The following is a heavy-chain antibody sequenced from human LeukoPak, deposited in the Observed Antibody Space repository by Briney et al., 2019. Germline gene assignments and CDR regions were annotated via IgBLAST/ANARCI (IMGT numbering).Heavy chain of an antibody. J-gene: IGHJ5*02. CDR1: GYTFTTYA. CDR3: ARTYYYGSGSYNIDP. CDR2: INTDTRNP. Sequence: GASVKVSCKASGYTFTTYAINWARQAPGQGLEWMGWINTDTRNPTYAQGFTGRFVFSLDTSVSTAYLQISSLKAEDTAVYYCARTYYYGSGSYNIDPWGQGTLVTVSS. V-gene: IGHV7-4-1*02. D-gene: IGHD3-10*01.